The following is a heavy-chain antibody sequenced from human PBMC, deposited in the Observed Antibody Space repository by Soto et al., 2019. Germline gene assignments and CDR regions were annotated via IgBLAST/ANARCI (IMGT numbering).Heavy chain of an antibody. CDR1: GFTFSSYG. Sequence: GGSLRLSCAASGFTFSSYGMHWVRQAPGKGLEWVAVIWYDGSNKYYADSVKGRFTISRDNSKNTLFLQMNSLRAEDTAVYYCANGGPYYYDSSGYYYWGQGTLVTVSS. J-gene: IGHJ4*02. D-gene: IGHD3-22*01. V-gene: IGHV3-33*06. CDR3: ANGGPYYYDSSGYYY. CDR2: IWYDGSNK.